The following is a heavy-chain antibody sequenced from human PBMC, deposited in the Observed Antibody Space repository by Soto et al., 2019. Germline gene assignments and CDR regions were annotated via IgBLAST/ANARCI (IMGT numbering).Heavy chain of an antibody. CDR1: GFTFSYYG. Sequence: QVQLVESGGGVVQPGGSLRLSCAASGFTFSYYGFHWVRQAPGKGLEWVAVMHTGGNEKYYVDSVKGRFTVSRDDXXXXXXXXXXXXXXXXXXXXXXXXXADTTGHYSHFDLWGRGALVAVS. V-gene: IGHV3-30*02. CDR3: XXXADTTGHYSHFDL. D-gene: IGHD3-9*01. J-gene: IGHJ4*02. CDR2: MHTGGNEK.